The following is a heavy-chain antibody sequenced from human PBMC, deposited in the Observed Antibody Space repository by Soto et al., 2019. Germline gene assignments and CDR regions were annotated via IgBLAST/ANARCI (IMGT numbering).Heavy chain of an antibody. CDR1: GGSISSYY. Sequence: SETLSLTCTVSGGSISSYYWSWIRQPPGKGLEWIGYIYYSGSTNYNPSLKSRVTISVDTSKNQFSLKLSSVTAADTAVYYCAGLTIFGVVIIPGDYYYGMDVWGQGTTVTVSS. J-gene: IGHJ6*02. CDR3: AGLTIFGVVIIPGDYYYGMDV. D-gene: IGHD3-3*01. CDR2: IYYSGST. V-gene: IGHV4-59*01.